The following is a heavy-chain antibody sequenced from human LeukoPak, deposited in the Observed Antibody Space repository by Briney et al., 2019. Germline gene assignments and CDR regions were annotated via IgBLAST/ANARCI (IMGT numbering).Heavy chain of an antibody. CDR2: ISYDGSNK. CDR1: GLTFSSYG. CDR3: AKDVERGYSSSWYNY. D-gene: IGHD6-13*01. J-gene: IGHJ4*02. V-gene: IGHV3-30*18. Sequence: GRSLRLSCAASGLTFSSYGMHWVRQAPGKGLEWVAVISYDGSNKYYADSVKGRFTISRDNSKNTLYLQMNSLRAEDTAVYYCAKDVERGYSSSWYNYWGQGTLVTVSP.